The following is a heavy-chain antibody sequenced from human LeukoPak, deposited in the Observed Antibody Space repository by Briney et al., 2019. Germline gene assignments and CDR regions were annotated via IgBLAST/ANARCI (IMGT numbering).Heavy chain of an antibody. J-gene: IGHJ6*02. D-gene: IGHD1/OR15-1a*01. Sequence: GRSLRLSCAASGFTFSSYGMHWVRQAPGKGLEWVAVISYDGSNKYYADSVKGRFTISRDNSKNTLYLQMNSLRAEDTAVYYCAKDLLPTKQRYGMDVWAKGPRSPSP. CDR3: AKDLLPTKQRYGMDV. CDR1: GFTFSSYG. V-gene: IGHV3-30*18. CDR2: ISYDGSNK.